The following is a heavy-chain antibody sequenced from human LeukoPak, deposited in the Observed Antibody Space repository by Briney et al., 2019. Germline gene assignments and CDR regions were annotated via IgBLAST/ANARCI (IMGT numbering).Heavy chain of an antibody. CDR3: ARAVVRGVIICGMDV. J-gene: IGHJ6*02. CDR2: IYYSGST. Sequence: SETLSLTCTVSGGSISSYYWSWIRQPPGKGLEWIGYIYYSGSTNYNPSLKSRVTMSVDTSKNQFSLKLSSVTAADTAVYYCARAVVRGVIICGMDVWGQGTTVTVSS. CDR1: GGSISSYY. D-gene: IGHD3-10*01. V-gene: IGHV4-59*01.